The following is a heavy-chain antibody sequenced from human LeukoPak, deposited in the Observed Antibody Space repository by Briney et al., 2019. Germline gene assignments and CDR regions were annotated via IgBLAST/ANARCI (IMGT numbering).Heavy chain of an antibody. CDR1: GYSFSSYA. D-gene: IGHD6-19*01. J-gene: IGHJ4*02. CDR2: INGGNGNT. CDR3: ARDYSGWYLSMIFDY. V-gene: IGHV1-3*01. Sequence: ASVKVSCKASGYSFSSYAMYWVRQAPGQGLEWMGWINGGNGNTKYSQKFQGRVTITRDTSASTVYMELSSLRSEDTAVYYCARDYSGWYLSMIFDYWGQGTLVTVSS.